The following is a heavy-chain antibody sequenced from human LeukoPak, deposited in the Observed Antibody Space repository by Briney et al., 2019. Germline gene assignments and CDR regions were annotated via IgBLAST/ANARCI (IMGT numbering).Heavy chain of an antibody. V-gene: IGHV1-2*02. D-gene: IGHD3-10*01. CDR3: ARGSLPITMVRGVVVNYGMDV. J-gene: IGHJ6*02. Sequence: ASVKVSCKASGYTFTGYYMHWVRQAPGQGLEWMGWINPNSGGTNYAQKFQGRVTMTRDTSISTAYMALSRLSSDDTAVYYCARGSLPITMVRGVVVNYGMDVWGQGTTVTVSS. CDR1: GYTFTGYY. CDR2: INPNSGGT.